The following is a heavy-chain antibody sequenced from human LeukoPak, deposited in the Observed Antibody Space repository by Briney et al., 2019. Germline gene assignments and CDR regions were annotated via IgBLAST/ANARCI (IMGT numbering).Heavy chain of an antibody. Sequence: GGSLRLSCAASGFTFSNYDIHWVRHVTGKGLEWVSSIDIAGDTYYPGSVKGRFTISRENAKNSVYLQMNTLRVGDTAVYYCARAVRESGLRYFDLWGRGTLVTVSS. V-gene: IGHV3-13*04. CDR3: ARAVRESGLRYFDL. CDR1: GFTFSNYD. J-gene: IGHJ2*01. D-gene: IGHD2-15*01. CDR2: IDIAGDT.